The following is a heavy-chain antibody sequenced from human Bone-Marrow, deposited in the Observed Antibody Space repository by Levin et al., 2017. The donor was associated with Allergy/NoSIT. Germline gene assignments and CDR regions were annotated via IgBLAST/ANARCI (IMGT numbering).Heavy chain of an antibody. Sequence: LRLSCTVSGGSISSGNYYWSWIRQPPGKGLEWIGYIYFSGSTYYNPSLKSQLTISVDTSKNQFSLNLTSVTAADTAVYYCATGSGSYKIYFAYWGQGTLVTVSS. CDR3: ATGSGSYKIYFAY. CDR2: IYFSGST. D-gene: IGHD3-10*01. J-gene: IGHJ4*02. V-gene: IGHV4-30-4*01. CDR1: GGSISSGNYY.